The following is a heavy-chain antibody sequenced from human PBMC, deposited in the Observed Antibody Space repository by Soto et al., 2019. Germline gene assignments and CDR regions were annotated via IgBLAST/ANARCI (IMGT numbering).Heavy chain of an antibody. CDR1: GFTFSSYS. D-gene: IGHD3-22*01. V-gene: IGHV3-48*02. Sequence: EVQLVESGGGLVQPGGSLRLSCAASGFTFSSYSMNWVRQAPGKGLEWVSYISSSSSTIYYADSVKGRFTISRDNAKNSLYLQMNSLRDEDTAVYYCARVDSYDSSGYVDAFDIWGQGTMVTVSS. J-gene: IGHJ3*02. CDR3: ARVDSYDSSGYVDAFDI. CDR2: ISSSSSTI.